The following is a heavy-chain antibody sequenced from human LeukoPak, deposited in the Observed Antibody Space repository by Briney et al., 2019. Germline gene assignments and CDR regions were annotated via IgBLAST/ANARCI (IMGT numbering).Heavy chain of an antibody. Sequence: KPSETLSLTCTVSGGSISSSSYYWGWIRQPPGKGLEWIGSIYYSGSAYYNPSLKSRVTISEDTSKNQFSLKLSSVTAADTAVYYCAGYCTNGVCLYYFDYWGQGTLVTVSS. J-gene: IGHJ4*02. CDR3: AGYCTNGVCLYYFDY. CDR2: IYYSGSA. V-gene: IGHV4-39*01. D-gene: IGHD2-8*01. CDR1: GGSISSSSYY.